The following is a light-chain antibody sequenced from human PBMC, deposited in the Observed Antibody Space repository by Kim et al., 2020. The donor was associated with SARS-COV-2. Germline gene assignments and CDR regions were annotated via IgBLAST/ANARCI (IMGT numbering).Light chain of an antibody. CDR2: EDS. CDR1: KMGDKY. J-gene: IGLJ3*02. CDR3: QAWDSSTWV. V-gene: IGLV3-1*01. Sequence: VSDGQSASITCSGDKMGDKYAGWYQQKPGQSPVLGIYEDSKRPSGISERFSGSNSGNTATLTLSGTQAMDEADYYCQAWDSSTWVFGGGTQLTVL.